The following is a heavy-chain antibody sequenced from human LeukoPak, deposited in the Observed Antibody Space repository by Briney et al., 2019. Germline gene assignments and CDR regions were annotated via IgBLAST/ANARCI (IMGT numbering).Heavy chain of an antibody. Sequence: SETLSLTCTVSGGSISSYYWSWIRQPPGKGLEWIGYIYYSGTTNYSPSLKSRVTFSLDTSKNQFSLNLNSVTAADTAVYYCARMRGTTVFDHWGQGTLVTVSS. CDR1: GGSISSYY. CDR2: IYYSGTT. D-gene: IGHD4-17*01. V-gene: IGHV4-59*01. J-gene: IGHJ4*02. CDR3: ARMRGTTVFDH.